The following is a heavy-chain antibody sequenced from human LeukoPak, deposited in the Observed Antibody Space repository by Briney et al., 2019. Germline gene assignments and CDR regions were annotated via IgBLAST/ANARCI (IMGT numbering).Heavy chain of an antibody. CDR2: ISAYNGNT. D-gene: IGHD1-26*01. Sequence: GASVKVSCKASGYTFTSYGISWVRQAPGQGLEWMGWISAYNGNTNYAQKLQGRVTMTTDTSTSTAYMELRSLRSDDTAVYYCAIHINPSGSYYFDYWGQGTLVTVSS. CDR3: AIHINPSGSYYFDY. J-gene: IGHJ4*02. V-gene: IGHV1-18*01. CDR1: GYTFTSYG.